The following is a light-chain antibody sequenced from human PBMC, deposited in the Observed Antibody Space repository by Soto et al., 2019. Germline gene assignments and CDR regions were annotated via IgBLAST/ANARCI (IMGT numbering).Light chain of an antibody. Sequence: EIVMTQSPVTLSVSPGERATLSCRAGQSVSDNLAWYQQKPGQAPRLLIYGASTRATGIPARFSGNGSGTEFTLTISSLQSEDFAVYYCQQYNNWPLTFGGGTQVEIK. CDR3: QQYNNWPLT. J-gene: IGKJ4*01. CDR2: GAS. V-gene: IGKV3D-15*01. CDR1: QSVSDN.